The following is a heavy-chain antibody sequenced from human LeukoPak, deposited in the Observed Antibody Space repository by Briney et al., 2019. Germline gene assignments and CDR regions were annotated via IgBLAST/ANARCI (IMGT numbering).Heavy chain of an antibody. V-gene: IGHV1-2*02. CDR2: INPNSGGT. CDR3: ARVRAYYYDSSGYSTNWFDP. J-gene: IGHJ5*02. CDR1: GYTFTGYY. Sequence: ASVKVSCKASGYTFTGYYMHWVRQAPGQGLEWMGWINPNSGGTNYAQEFQGRATMTRDTSISTAYMELSRLRSDDTAVYYCARVRAYYYDSSGYSTNWFDPWGQGTLVTVSS. D-gene: IGHD3-22*01.